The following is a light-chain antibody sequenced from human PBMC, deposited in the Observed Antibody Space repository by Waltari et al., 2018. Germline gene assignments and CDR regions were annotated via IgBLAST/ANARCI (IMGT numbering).Light chain of an antibody. CDR2: RNN. J-gene: IGLJ3*02. Sequence: QAGLTQPASVSKGLRQTATLTCTGNSNNVGNQGAAWWQQRQGRPPKLLSYRNNNRPSGIADRLSASRSVNPAALTITGLQPEDEGDYYCSAWDDSISGWVFGGGTQLTVL. CDR1: SNNVGNQG. CDR3: SAWDDSISGWV. V-gene: IGLV10-54*01.